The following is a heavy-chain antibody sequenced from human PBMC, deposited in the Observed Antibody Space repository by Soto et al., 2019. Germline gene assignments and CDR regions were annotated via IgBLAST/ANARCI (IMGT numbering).Heavy chain of an antibody. V-gene: IGHV4-4*07. CDR3: ARETGENWTYEAH. CDR1: GAYISDFS. CDR2: ITINGNT. D-gene: IGHD1-7*01. J-gene: IGHJ1*01. Sequence: QVQQQESGPGLVKPSDTLSLTCRVSGAYISDFSWSWIRQPAGKGLEWIGRITINGNTQKNPSFKGRVTMAIDPAQNHFPPKLQAADGGETGLYYPARETGENWTYEAHWGPGTLVTVSS.